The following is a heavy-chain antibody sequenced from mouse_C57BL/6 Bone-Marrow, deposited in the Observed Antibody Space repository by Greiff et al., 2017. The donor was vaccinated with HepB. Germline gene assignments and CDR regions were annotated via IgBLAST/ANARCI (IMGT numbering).Heavy chain of an antibody. CDR1: GYAFSSSW. D-gene: IGHD3-1*01. V-gene: IGHV1-82*01. J-gene: IGHJ2*01. CDR3: ARGARATGFDS. Sequence: VMLVESGPELVKPGASVKISCKASGYAFSSSWMNWVKQRPGQGLEWIGQIYPGDGDSNHNGKFKGKATLTADKSSSAAYMQLSSLTSEDSAVYFCARGARATGFDSWGQGTTLTVSS. CDR2: IYPGDGDS.